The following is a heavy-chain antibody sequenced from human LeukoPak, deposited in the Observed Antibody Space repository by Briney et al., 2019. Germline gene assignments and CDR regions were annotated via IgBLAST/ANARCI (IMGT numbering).Heavy chain of an antibody. D-gene: IGHD3-3*01. CDR1: GASLSDYY. J-gene: IGHJ4*02. Sequence: PSETLSLTCNVSGASLSDYYWGWIRQSPAKGLEWLGYISDTGKTDYNPSLNSRGALSLGTSKNQFSLRLASVTAADTAVYYCVTGYYEPFDNWGQGTLVTVSS. CDR2: ISDTGKT. CDR3: VTGYYEPFDN. V-gene: IGHV4-59*01.